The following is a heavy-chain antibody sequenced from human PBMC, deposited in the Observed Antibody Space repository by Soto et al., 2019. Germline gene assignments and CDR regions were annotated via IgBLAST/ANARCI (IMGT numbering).Heavy chain of an antibody. CDR2: IVPIFGTE. CDR1: GGTFSSYA. V-gene: IGHV1-69*01. CDR3: ARDLWGLNYYDSSGYYPRLDY. D-gene: IGHD3-22*01. Sequence: QVQLVQSGAEVKKPGSSVKVSCKASGGTFSSYAITWVRQAPGQGLEWMGGIVPIFGTENYAQKFQGRVTITADESTSTAYMELSSLRSEDTAVYYCARDLWGLNYYDSSGYYPRLDYWGQGTLVTVSS. J-gene: IGHJ4*02.